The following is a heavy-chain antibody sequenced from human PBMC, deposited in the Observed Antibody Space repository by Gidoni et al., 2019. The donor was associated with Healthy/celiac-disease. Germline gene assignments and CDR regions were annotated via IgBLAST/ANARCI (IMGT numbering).Heavy chain of an antibody. J-gene: IGHJ4*02. V-gene: IGHV4-38-2*01. CDR3: ARTPAYTWKTAYFDY. Sequence: QVQLQESGPGRVKPSETLSLSCAVSGYSISSGYYWGWVRQPPGKGLEWIGSIYHSGSTYSNPSLKSRVTLSVDTSKHQFSLKLSSVTAADTAVYYCARTPAYTWKTAYFDYWGQGTLVTVSS. CDR2: IYHSGST. D-gene: IGHD1-20*01. CDR1: GYSISSGYY.